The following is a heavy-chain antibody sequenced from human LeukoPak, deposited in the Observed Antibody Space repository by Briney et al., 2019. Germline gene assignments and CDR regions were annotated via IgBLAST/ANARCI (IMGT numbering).Heavy chain of an antibody. V-gene: IGHV3-9*01. CDR3: AKDVGRNYYYGMDV. CDR2: ISWNSGSI. CDR1: GFTFDDYA. J-gene: IGHJ6*02. Sequence: GRSLRLSCAASGFTFDDYAMHWVRQAPGKGLEWVSGISWNSGSIGYADSVKGRFTISRDNAKNSLYLQMNSLRPEDTALYHCAKDVGRNYYYGMDVWGQGTTVTVS.